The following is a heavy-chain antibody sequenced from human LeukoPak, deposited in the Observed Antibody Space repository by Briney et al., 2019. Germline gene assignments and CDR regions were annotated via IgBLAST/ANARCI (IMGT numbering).Heavy chain of an antibody. Sequence: ASVKVSCKASGYTINNYDINWVRQATGQGLEWMGWTNPNSGNTGYAQKFQGRVTITWNTSISTVYMELTSLTSEDTAVYYCAREGYSSSSGPRNNWFDPWGQGTLVTVSS. CDR1: GYTINNYD. D-gene: IGHD6-6*01. V-gene: IGHV1-8*01. CDR2: TNPNSGNT. CDR3: AREGYSSSSGPRNNWFDP. J-gene: IGHJ5*02.